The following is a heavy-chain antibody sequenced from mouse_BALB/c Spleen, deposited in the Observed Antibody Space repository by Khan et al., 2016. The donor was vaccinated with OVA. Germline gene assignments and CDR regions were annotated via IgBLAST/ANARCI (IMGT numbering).Heavy chain of an antibody. CDR1: GYSITSGYA. D-gene: IGHD1-1*01. CDR2: ISYSGVT. CDR3: ARGNYYGYYFDY. V-gene: IGHV3-2*02. Sequence: VQLKQSGPGLVKPSQSLSLTCTVTGYSITSGYAWNWIRQFPGNNLEWMGYISYSGVTSYTPSLKSRISITRDPSKNQFFLQLTSVTTEDTATYYCARGNYYGYYFDYWGQGTTLTVSS. J-gene: IGHJ2*01.